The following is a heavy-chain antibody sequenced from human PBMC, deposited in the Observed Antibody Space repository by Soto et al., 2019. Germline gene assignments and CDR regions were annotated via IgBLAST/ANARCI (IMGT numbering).Heavy chain of an antibody. CDR2: ILYDGSNK. J-gene: IGHJ5*02. D-gene: IGHD2-8*01. CDR3: PKPLRRGLVLGWFDT. V-gene: IGHV3-30*18. Sequence: QVQLVESGGGVVQPGRSLRLSCAASGFTFNNYAMHWVRQAPGKGLEWVAAILYDGSNKYYVDTVKGRFTISRDNSKNPLPLQMNSLSAYDTALYYRPKPLRRGLVLGWFDTWGQGTLVTVSS. CDR1: GFTFNNYA.